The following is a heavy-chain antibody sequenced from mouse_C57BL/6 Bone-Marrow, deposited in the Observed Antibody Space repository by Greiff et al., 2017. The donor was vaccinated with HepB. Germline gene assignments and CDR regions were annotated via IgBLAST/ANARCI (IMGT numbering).Heavy chain of an antibody. J-gene: IGHJ3*01. V-gene: IGHV5-4*01. D-gene: IGHD2-2*01. CDR1: GFTFSSYA. Sequence: EVQLQESGGGLVKPGGSLKLSCAASGFTFSSYAMSWVRQTPEKRLEWVATISDGGSYTYYPDNVKGRFTISRDNAKNNLYLQMSHLKSEDTAMYYCARDSGYDEGFAYWGQGTLVTVSA. CDR2: ISDGGSYT. CDR3: ARDSGYDEGFAY.